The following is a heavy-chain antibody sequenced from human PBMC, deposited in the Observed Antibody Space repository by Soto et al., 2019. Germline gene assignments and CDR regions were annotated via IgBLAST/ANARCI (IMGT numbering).Heavy chain of an antibody. D-gene: IGHD6-19*01. CDR3: ARGRGYSSGWYWFDP. V-gene: IGHV4-34*01. J-gene: IGHJ5*02. Sequence: SETLSLTCAVYGGSFSGYYWSWIRQPPGKGLEWIGEINHSGSTNYNPSLKSRVTISVDTSKNQFSLKLSSVTAADTAVYYCARGRGYSSGWYWFDPWGQGXLVTVYS. CDR1: GGSFSGYY. CDR2: INHSGST.